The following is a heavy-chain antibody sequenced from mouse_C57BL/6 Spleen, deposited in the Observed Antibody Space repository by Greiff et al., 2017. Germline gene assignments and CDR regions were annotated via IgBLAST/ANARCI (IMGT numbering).Heavy chain of an antibody. CDR3: ARSSGTGNWYFDV. V-gene: IGHV1-39*01. D-gene: IGHD4-1*01. J-gene: IGHJ1*03. CDR1: GYSFTDYN. Sequence: VHVKQSGPELVKPGASVKISCKASGYSFTDYNMNWVKQSNGKSLEWIGVINPNYGTTSYKQKFKGKATLTVDQSSSTAYMQLNSLTSEDSAVYYCARSSGTGNWYFDVWGTGTTVTVSS. CDR2: INPNYGTT.